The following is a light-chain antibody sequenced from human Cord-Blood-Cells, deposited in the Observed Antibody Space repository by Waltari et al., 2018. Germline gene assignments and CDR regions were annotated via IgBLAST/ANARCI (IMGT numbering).Light chain of an antibody. J-gene: IGLJ2*01. CDR3: NSRDSSGNHVV. Sequence: SSELTQDPAVSVALGQTVRITCQGDSLRSYYASWYQQKPGQDPVLVIHGKNNRPSGIPDRFSGSSSGNTASLTITGAQAEDEADYYCNSRDSSGNHVVFGGGTKLTVL. V-gene: IGLV3-19*01. CDR1: SLRSYY. CDR2: GKN.